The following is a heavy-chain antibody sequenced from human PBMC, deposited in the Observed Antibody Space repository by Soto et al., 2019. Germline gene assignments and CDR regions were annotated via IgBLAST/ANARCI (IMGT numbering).Heavy chain of an antibody. Sequence: PGVSLRLSCAASGLTFSAYALSWVRQAPGKGLEWVSAISGSGGSTYYADSVKGRFTISRDNSKNTLYLQMNSLRVEDTAVYYCAKGDSYDSSGYYTTRNYYYYGMEVWGKGTTVTVSS. D-gene: IGHD3-22*01. J-gene: IGHJ6*04. CDR1: GLTFSAYA. CDR2: ISGSGGST. CDR3: AKGDSYDSSGYYTTRNYYYYGMEV. V-gene: IGHV3-23*01.